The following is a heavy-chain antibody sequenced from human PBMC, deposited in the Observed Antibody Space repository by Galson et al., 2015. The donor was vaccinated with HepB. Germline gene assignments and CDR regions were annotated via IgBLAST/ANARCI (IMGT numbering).Heavy chain of an antibody. D-gene: IGHD5-18*01. J-gene: IGHJ4*02. Sequence: SLRLSCAASGFTFSTYGMHWVRQAPGKGLEWVAFIWYDGSNKYYVDSVKGRFTLSRDNSKNTLYLQMNTLRAEDTAVYYCARDEDTYGLDYWGQGTLVTVSS. CDR2: IWYDGSNK. CDR1: GFTFSTYG. CDR3: ARDEDTYGLDY. V-gene: IGHV3-33*01.